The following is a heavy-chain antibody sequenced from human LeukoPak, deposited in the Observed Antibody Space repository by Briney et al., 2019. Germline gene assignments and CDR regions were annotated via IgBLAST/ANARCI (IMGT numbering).Heavy chain of an antibody. D-gene: IGHD6-19*01. CDR2: IYYSGSI. CDR1: GGSISSSSDY. CDR3: SSLAVAGTSYYYYYIDV. J-gene: IGHJ6*03. Sequence: SEALSLTCTVSGGSISSSSDYWGWIRQPPGKGLEWIGRIYYSGSIYYNTYLNSRLTISVDPSKNQLSLKLSSVTAADTAVYYCSSLAVAGTSYYYYYIDVWGKGTTVSVSS. V-gene: IGHV4-39*07.